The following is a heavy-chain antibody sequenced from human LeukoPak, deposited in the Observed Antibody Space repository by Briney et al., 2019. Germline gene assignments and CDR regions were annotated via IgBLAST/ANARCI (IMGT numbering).Heavy chain of an antibody. CDR3: RMYNSGWN. CDR2: INSDGSNT. Sequence: GRSRSLSCAASGFTSSSNWMQWVRQAPDRGLVWVSRINSDGSNTNHADSVGSRVTTTRNDDMNTLYLQMNSLRDEDTAMYYCRMYNSGWNWGQGTLVTVSS. J-gene: IGHJ4*02. CDR1: GFTSSSNW. V-gene: IGHV3-74*01. D-gene: IGHD6-19*01.